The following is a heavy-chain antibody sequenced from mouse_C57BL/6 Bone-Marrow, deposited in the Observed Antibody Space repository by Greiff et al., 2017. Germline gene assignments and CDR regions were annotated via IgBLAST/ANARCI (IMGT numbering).Heavy chain of an antibody. D-gene: IGHD4-1*02. Sequence: DVQLVESGAGLVKPGGSLKLSCAASGFTFSSYAMSWVRQTPEKRLEWVAYISSGGDYIYYADTVKGRFTISRDNARNTLYLQMSSLKSEDTAMYYCTRGPTWAAWFAYWGQGTLVTVSA. CDR2: ISSGGDYI. J-gene: IGHJ3*01. V-gene: IGHV5-9-1*02. CDR3: TRGPTWAAWFAY. CDR1: GFTFSSYA.